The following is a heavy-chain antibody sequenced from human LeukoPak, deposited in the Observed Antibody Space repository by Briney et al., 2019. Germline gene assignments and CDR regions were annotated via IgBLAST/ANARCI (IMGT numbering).Heavy chain of an antibody. Sequence: PGGSLKLSCAASGFTFGGFVMNWVRQAPGKGLEWVSSIGGSGGGTYYADSVKGRFTISRDNSKNTLYLLMNTLRGDDTAVYYCAKISGPGSSHSDSWGQGTLVTVSS. CDR2: IGGSGGGT. V-gene: IGHV3-23*01. D-gene: IGHD6-13*01. CDR1: GFTFGGFV. J-gene: IGHJ4*02. CDR3: AKISGPGSSHSDS.